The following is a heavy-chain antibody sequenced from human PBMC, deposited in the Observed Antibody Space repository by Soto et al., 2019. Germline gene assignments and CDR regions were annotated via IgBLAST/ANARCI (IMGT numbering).Heavy chain of an antibody. Sequence: ASVKVSCKASGYTFTSYYINWVRQATGQGLEWMGWMNPNSGNTGYAQKFQGRVTMTRNASISTAYMELSSLRSEDTAVYYCARGPDSHFGAPGWFDPWGQGTLVTVSS. J-gene: IGHJ5*02. CDR1: GYTFTSYY. CDR2: MNPNSGNT. D-gene: IGHD3-3*01. CDR3: ARGPDSHFGAPGWFDP. V-gene: IGHV1-8*01.